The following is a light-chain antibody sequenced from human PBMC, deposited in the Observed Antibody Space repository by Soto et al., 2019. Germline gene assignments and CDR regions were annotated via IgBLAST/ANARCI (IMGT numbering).Light chain of an antibody. CDR2: LNSDGSH. J-gene: IGLJ2*01. Sequence: QPVLTQSPSASASLGASVKLTCTLSSGHSSYAIAWHQQQPEKGPRYLMKLNSDGSHSKGDGIPDRFSGSSSGAERYLTISSLQSEDEADYYCETWGTAFRVVFGGGTKLTVL. V-gene: IGLV4-69*01. CDR1: SGHSSYA. CDR3: ETWGTAFRVV.